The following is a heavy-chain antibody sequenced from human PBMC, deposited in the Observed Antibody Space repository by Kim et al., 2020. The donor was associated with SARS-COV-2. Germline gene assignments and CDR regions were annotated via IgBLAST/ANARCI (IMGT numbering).Heavy chain of an antibody. Sequence: SETLSLNCTLSGSSLSLGYYWGWVRQSPGKELEWLVSISHGGNTYYNLSLKNRLPISVDTSMKNFSLKVTSVTAADTAMYYCARQLISAWFNFDFWGQGT. J-gene: IGHJ3*01. V-gene: IGHV4-38-2*02. CDR3: ARQLISAWFNFDF. CDR2: ISHGGNT. CDR1: GSSLSLGYY. D-gene: IGHD2-2*01.